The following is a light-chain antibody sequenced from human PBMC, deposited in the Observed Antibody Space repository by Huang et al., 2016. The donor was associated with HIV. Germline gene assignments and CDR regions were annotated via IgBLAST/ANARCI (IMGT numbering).Light chain of an antibody. CDR3: QQSYSNTFT. V-gene: IGKV1-39*01. Sequence: DIQMTQSPSSLSASVGDRVIITCRARQSISSYLNWYQQQPGKAPNLLIYAASSLQSGVQSRFSGSGSGTDFTLTIRSLQPEDFATDYCQQSYSNTFTFGAGTKVDVK. CDR1: QSISSY. J-gene: IGKJ3*01. CDR2: AAS.